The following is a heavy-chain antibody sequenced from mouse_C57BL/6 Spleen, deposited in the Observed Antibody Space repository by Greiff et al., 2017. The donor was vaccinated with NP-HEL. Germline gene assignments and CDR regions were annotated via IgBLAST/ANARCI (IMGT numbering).Heavy chain of an antibody. J-gene: IGHJ1*03. Sequence: EVQLQQSGPVLAKPGASVKMSCKASGYTFTDYYMNWVKQSHGKSLEWIGVINPYNGGTSYNQKFKGKATLTVDKSSSTAYMELNSLTSEDSAVYYWARGAYYRNYEGYWYFDVWGTGTTVTVSS. CDR2: INPYNGGT. V-gene: IGHV1-19*01. CDR1: GYTFTDYY. D-gene: IGHD2-5*01. CDR3: ARGAYYRNYEGYWYFDV.